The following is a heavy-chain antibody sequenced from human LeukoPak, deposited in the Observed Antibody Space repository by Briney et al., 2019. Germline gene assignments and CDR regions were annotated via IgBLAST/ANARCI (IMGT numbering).Heavy chain of an antibody. Sequence: PGGSLRLSCAVSGFTFSDYYMSWIRQAPGKGLEWVSYISSSSSTIYYADSVKGRFTISRDNAKNSLYLQMNSLRAEDTAVYYCARVRTPGDFYLYYFDYWGQGTLVTVSS. V-gene: IGHV3-11*04. CDR1: GFTFSDYY. J-gene: IGHJ4*02. CDR3: ARVRTPGDFYLYYFDY. CDR2: ISSSSSTI. D-gene: IGHD4-17*01.